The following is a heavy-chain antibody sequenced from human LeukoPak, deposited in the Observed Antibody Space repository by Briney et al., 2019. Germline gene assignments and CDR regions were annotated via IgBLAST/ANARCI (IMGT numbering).Heavy chain of an antibody. CDR1: GYTLTSYG. CDR2: ISAYNGNT. J-gene: IGHJ6*02. V-gene: IGHV1-18*01. D-gene: IGHD2/OR15-2a*01. CDR3: AAVSVRPYYYYGMDV. Sequence: ASVKVSCKASGYTLTSYGISWVRQAPGQGLEWMGWISAYNGNTNYAQKLQGRVTMTTDTSTSTAYMELRSLRSDDTAVYYCAAVSVRPYYYYGMDVWGQGTTVTVSS.